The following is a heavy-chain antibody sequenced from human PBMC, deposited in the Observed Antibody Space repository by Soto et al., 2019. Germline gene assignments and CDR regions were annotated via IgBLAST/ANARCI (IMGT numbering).Heavy chain of an antibody. J-gene: IGHJ3*02. CDR3: ARDFGWAGAFDI. CDR2: IYYSGST. V-gene: IGHV4-59*01. CDR1: GGSISSYY. Sequence: SSETLSLTCTVSGGSISSYYWSWIRQPPGKGLEWIGYIYYSGSTNYNPSLKSRVTISVDTSKNQFSLKLSSVTAADTAVYYCARDFGWAGAFDIWGQGTMVTV. D-gene: IGHD3-3*01.